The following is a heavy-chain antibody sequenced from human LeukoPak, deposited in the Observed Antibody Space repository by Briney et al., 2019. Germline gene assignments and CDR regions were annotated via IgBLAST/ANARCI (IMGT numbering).Heavy chain of an antibody. Sequence: SVKVSCKASGGTFSSYAISWVRQAPGQGLEWMGRIIPILGIANYAQKFQGRVTITADKSTSTAYMELSSLRSEDTAVYYCARPYFYDSRRGYFDYWGQGTLVTASS. CDR3: ARPYFYDSRRGYFDY. V-gene: IGHV1-69*04. CDR1: GGTFSSYA. D-gene: IGHD3-22*01. J-gene: IGHJ4*02. CDR2: IIPILGIA.